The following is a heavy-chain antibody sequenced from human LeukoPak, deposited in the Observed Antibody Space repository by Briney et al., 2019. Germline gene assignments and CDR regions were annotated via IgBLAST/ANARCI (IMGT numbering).Heavy chain of an antibody. V-gene: IGHV3-23*01. CDR1: GFMFSSYA. CDR2: ISGSGGST. Sequence: GGSVRLSCAASGFMFSSYAMSWVRQAPGKGLEWVSAISGSGGSTYYADSVKGRFTIPRDNSKNTLYLQMNSRRAEDTAVYYCAKGDSSGSFDYWGQGTLVTVSS. D-gene: IGHD3-22*01. J-gene: IGHJ4*02. CDR3: AKGDSSGSFDY.